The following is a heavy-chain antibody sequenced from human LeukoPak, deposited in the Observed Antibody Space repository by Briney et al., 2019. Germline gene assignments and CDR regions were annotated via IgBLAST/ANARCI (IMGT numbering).Heavy chain of an antibody. Sequence: PSETLSLTCTVSGGSISSYYWSWIRQPPGKGLERIGYIYYSGSTNYNPSLKSRVTISVDTSKNQFSLKLSSVTAADTAVYYCARGCGGDCYDAFDIWGQGTMVTVSS. CDR1: GGSISSYY. CDR2: IYYSGST. CDR3: ARGCGGDCYDAFDI. J-gene: IGHJ3*02. D-gene: IGHD2-21*02. V-gene: IGHV4-59*01.